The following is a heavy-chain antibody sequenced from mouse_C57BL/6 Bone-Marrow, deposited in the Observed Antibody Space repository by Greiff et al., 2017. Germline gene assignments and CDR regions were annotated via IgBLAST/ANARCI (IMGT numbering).Heavy chain of an antibody. CDR3: AENYEWGLAY. D-gene: IGHD2-4*01. Sequence: QVQLQQPGAELVKPGASVTLSCKASGYTFTSYWMHWVKQRPGQGLEWIGMIHPNSGSTNYNEKFKSKATLTVDKSSSNDYIQLSSLTSEDSAVESGAENYEWGLAYWGQGTLVTVSS. CDR2: IHPNSGST. CDR1: GYTFTSYW. J-gene: IGHJ3*01. V-gene: IGHV1-64*01.